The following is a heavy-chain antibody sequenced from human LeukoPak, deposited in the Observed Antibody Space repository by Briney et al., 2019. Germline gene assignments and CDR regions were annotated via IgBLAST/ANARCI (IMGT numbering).Heavy chain of an antibody. D-gene: IGHD1-7*01. CDR1: GGSISSGSYY. J-gene: IGHJ5*02. CDR2: IYTSGST. Sequence: SETLSLTCTVSGGSISSGSYYWSWIRQPAGKGLEWIGRIYTSGSTNYNPSLKSRVTISVDTSKNQFSLKLSSVTAADTAVYYCARNPSWNYEESWFDHWGQRTMVTVSS. V-gene: IGHV4-61*02. CDR3: ARNPSWNYEESWFDH.